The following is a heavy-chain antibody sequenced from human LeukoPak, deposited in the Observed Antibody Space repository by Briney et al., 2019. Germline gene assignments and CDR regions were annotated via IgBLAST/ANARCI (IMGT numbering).Heavy chain of an antibody. D-gene: IGHD5-12*01. CDR1: DGSLSNYY. V-gene: IGHV4-59*01. CDR2: IYYTGTT. J-gene: IGHJ6*02. CDR3: ATSPGGGYELTFYYYGMDV. Sequence: SETLSLTCTVSDGSLSNYYCSWLRQPPGKGLEWIGYIYYTGTTNYNPSLKSRVTISIDTSKNQFSLRLSSVAAADTAVYYCATSPGGGYELTFYYYGMDVWGQGTTVTVSS.